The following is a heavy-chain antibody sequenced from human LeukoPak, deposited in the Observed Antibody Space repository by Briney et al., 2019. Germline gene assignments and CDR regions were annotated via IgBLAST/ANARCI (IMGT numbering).Heavy chain of an antibody. CDR2: ITSNGGST. CDR1: GFTFSSYG. D-gene: IGHD6-19*01. Sequence: GGSLRLSCAASGFTFSSYGMHWVRQSPGRGLEYVSSITSNGGSTYYSNSVKGRFTISRDNAKNSLYLQMNSLRAEDTALYYCARVSDISVAAYFDYWGQGTLVTVSS. V-gene: IGHV3-64*01. J-gene: IGHJ4*02. CDR3: ARVSDISVAAYFDY.